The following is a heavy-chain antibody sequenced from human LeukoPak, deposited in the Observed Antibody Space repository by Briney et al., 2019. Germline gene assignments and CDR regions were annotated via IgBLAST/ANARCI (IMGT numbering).Heavy chain of an antibody. D-gene: IGHD2-21*02. CDR1: GGSISSSSYY. J-gene: IGHJ4*02. Sequence: SETLSLTCTVSGGSISSSSYYWGWIRQPPGKGLEWIGSIYYSGSTYYNPSLKSRVTISVDTSKDQFSLTLSSVTAVDTAVYYCARGPPYIVVVTAIGFFDYWGQGTLVTVSS. CDR3: ARGPPYIVVVTAIGFFDY. CDR2: IYYSGST. V-gene: IGHV4-39*01.